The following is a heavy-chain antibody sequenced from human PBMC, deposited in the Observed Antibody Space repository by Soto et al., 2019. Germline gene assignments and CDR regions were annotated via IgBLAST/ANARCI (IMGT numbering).Heavy chain of an antibody. Sequence: EVQLVESGGGLVKPGGSLRLSCAASGFTFSNAWMSWVRQAPGKGLEWVGRIKSKTDGGTTDYAAPVKGRFTISRDDSKNTLYLQMNSLKTEDTAVYYCAREARMRAVAGVYYYYGMDVWGQGTTVTVSS. CDR2: IKSKTDGGTT. CDR3: AREARMRAVAGVYYYYGMDV. D-gene: IGHD6-19*01. V-gene: IGHV3-15*01. J-gene: IGHJ6*02. CDR1: GFTFSNAW.